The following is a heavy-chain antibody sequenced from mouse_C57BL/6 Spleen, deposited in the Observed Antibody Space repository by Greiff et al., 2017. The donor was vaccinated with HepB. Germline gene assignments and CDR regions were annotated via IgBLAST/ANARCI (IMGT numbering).Heavy chain of an antibody. CDR2: IKYDGSRP. Sequence: DVKVEESEGGLVQPGSSLKLSCTASGFTFSDSYMAWVRQVPEKGLEWVANIKYDGSRPYYMASLKSRFIISRDNAKNILYLQMSSLKSEDTATYYCARDGGMDYWGQGTSVTVSS. CDR3: ARDGGMDY. CDR1: GFTFSDSY. J-gene: IGHJ4*01. V-gene: IGHV5-16*01.